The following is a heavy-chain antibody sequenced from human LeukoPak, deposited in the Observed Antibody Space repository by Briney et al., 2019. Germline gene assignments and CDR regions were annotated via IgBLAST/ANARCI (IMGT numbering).Heavy chain of an antibody. CDR2: IYYSGST. J-gene: IGHJ4*02. Sequence: SETLSLTCTVSGGSISSSSYFWGWIRQPPGKGLEWIGSIYYSGSTYYNPSLKSRVTISVDTSKNQFYLKLSSVTAADTAVYYCARDSYYYGSGRYYFDYWGQGTLVTVSS. V-gene: IGHV4-39*07. CDR3: ARDSYYYGSGRYYFDY. CDR1: GGSISSSSYF. D-gene: IGHD3-10*01.